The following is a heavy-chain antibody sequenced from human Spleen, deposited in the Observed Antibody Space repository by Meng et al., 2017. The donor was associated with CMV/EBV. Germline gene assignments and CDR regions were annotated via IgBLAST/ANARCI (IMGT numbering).Heavy chain of an antibody. CDR3: ARDGDTGSWNYHGMDV. J-gene: IGHJ6*02. V-gene: IGHV3-66*02. CDR1: GFAVSSNY. Sequence: GESLKISCAASGFAVSSNYMSWVRQAPGKGLEWVSVIYSSGNAYYADSVMGRFTLCRDNSRNMVYLQMNSLRPEDTATYYCARDGDTGSWNYHGMDVWGQGTTVTVSS. D-gene: IGHD5-18*01. CDR2: IYSSGNA.